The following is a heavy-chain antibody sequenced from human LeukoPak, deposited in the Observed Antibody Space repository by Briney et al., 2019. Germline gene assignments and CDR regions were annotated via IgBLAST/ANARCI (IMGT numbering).Heavy chain of an antibody. CDR2: ISAYNGNT. V-gene: IGHV1-18*01. Sequence: ASVKVSCKASGYTFTSYGISWARQAPGQGLEWMGWISAYNGNTNYAQKLQGRVTMTTDTSTSTAYMELRSLRSDDTAVYYCARSVGKQQLVPRDYYYYYMDVWGKGTTVTVSS. CDR3: ARSVGKQQLVPRDYYYYYMDV. J-gene: IGHJ6*03. CDR1: GYTFTSYG. D-gene: IGHD6-13*01.